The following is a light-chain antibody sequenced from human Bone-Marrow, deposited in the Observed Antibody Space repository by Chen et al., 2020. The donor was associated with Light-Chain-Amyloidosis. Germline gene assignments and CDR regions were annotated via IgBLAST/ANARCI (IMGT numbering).Light chain of an antibody. Sequence: NFMLTQPPSVSASPGKTVITYCTRRSGSIATNYVQWYQQRPGSSPTPVIYEDDQRPSGVPDRFSGSIDRSSNSASLTISGLKTEDEADYYCQSYQGSSQGVFGGGTKLTVL. CDR1: SGSIATNY. CDR3: QSYQGSSQGV. J-gene: IGLJ3*02. CDR2: EDD. V-gene: IGLV6-57*01.